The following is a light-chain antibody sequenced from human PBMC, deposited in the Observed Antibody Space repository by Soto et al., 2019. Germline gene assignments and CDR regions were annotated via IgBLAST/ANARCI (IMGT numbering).Light chain of an antibody. CDR2: GAS. Sequence: EMVMTQSPATLSVSPGEGATLSCRASQSVGNSLAWYQQKPGQAPRLLIFGASTRVTGIPARFSGSGSGTQFTLHIPSLQLEDFAVYYRVRYKYRPEYTFCQGTKLEI. CDR1: QSVGNS. CDR3: VRYKYRPEYT. J-gene: IGKJ2*01. V-gene: IGKV3-15*01.